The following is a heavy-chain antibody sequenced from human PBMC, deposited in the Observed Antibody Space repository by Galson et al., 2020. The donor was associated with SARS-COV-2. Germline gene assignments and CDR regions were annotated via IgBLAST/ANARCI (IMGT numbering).Heavy chain of an antibody. D-gene: IGHD3-10*01. CDR3: ARGRGRFGELWDAFEI. V-gene: IGHV1-18*04. J-gene: IGHJ3*02. CDR1: GYTFITYG. CDR2: ISAYNGNT. Sequence: ASVTVSCKASGYTFITYGITWVRQAPGQGLEWMGCISAYNGNTNYAQKFQGRVTMTTDTSTSTVYMELRSLRSDDTAVYFCARGRGRFGELWDAFEIWGQGTMVTVSS.